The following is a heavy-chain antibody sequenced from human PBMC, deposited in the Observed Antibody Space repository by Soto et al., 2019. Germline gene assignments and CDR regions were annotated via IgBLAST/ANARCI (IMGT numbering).Heavy chain of an antibody. V-gene: IGHV1-18*01. Sequence: QVQLVQSGAEVMKPGASVKVSCQASGYTFTNYDVTWVRQAPGQELEWMGWISAYDGNTDYGERFQGRVTMTTDTSTSTAYMELRSLRSDDTAVYYCARDTIMDVWGEGTTVTVSS. D-gene: IGHD3-10*01. J-gene: IGHJ6*03. CDR1: GYTFTNYD. CDR3: ARDTIMDV. CDR2: ISAYDGNT.